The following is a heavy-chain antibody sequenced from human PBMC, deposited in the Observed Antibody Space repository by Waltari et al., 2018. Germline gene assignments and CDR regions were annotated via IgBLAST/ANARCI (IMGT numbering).Heavy chain of an antibody. Sequence: QLQLQESGPGLVKPSETLSLTCTVSGGSISRSSYYWGWIRQPPGKGLEWIGSIYYSGSTYYNPSLKSRVTISVDTSKNQFSLKLSSVTAADTAVYYCARKPPYDILTGFLKNAFDIWGQGTMVTVSS. CDR1: GGSISRSSYY. D-gene: IGHD3-9*01. CDR2: IYYSGST. V-gene: IGHV4-39*01. CDR3: ARKPPYDILTGFLKNAFDI. J-gene: IGHJ3*02.